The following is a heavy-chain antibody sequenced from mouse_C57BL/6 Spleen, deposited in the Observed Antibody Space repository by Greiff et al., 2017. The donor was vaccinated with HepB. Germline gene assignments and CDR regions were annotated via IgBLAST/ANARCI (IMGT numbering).Heavy chain of an antibody. D-gene: IGHD2-5*01. J-gene: IGHJ3*01. CDR2: INPNNGGT. CDR3: ARWAYSNWFAY. V-gene: IGHV1-26*01. Sequence: VQLQQSGPELVKPGASVKISCKASGYTFTDYYMNWVKQSHGKSLEWIGDINPNNGGTSYNQKFKGKATLTVDKSSSTAYMELRSLTSEDSAVYYCARWAYSNWFAYWGQGTLVTVSA. CDR1: GYTFTDYY.